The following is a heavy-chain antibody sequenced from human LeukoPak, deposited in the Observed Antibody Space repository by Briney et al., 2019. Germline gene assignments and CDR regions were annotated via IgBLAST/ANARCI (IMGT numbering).Heavy chain of an antibody. Sequence: PSETLSLTCTVSGGSISSSSYYWGWIRQPPGKGLEWSGSIYYSGSTYYNPSLKSRVTISVDTSKNQFSLMLSSVTAADTAVYYCARVGIHTSGYYGSYHYYYMDDWGKGTTVTVSS. CDR1: GGSISSSSYY. J-gene: IGHJ6*03. V-gene: IGHV4-39*07. CDR3: ARVGIHTSGYYGSYHYYYMDD. D-gene: IGHD3-22*01. CDR2: IYYSGST.